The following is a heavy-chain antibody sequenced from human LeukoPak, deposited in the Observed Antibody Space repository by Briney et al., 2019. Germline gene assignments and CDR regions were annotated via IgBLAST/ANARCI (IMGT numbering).Heavy chain of an antibody. D-gene: IGHD6-13*01. J-gene: IGHJ4*02. CDR1: GFTFSSYS. V-gene: IGHV3-48*01. CDR2: ISSSSSTI. Sequence: PGGSLRLSCAASGFTFSSYSMNWVRQAPGKGLVWVSYISSSSSTIYYADSAKGRFTISRDNAKNSLHLQMNSLRAEDTAVYYCARDHPDYSSRGSGVDYWGQGTLVTVSS. CDR3: ARDHPDYSSRGSGVDY.